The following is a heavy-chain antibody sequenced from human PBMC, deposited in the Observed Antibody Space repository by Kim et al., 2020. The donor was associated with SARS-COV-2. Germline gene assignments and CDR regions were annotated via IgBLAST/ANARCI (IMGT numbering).Heavy chain of an antibody. CDR1: GGSFSGYY. Sequence: SETLSLTCAVYGGSFSGYYWSWIRQPPGKGLEWIGEINHRGDTNYNPSLKIRVTISVDTAKNQIPLKMNSVTDADTAVDYCARGDPGYWGQGALVTVSS. J-gene: IGHJ4*02. V-gene: IGHV4-34*01. CDR3: ARGDPGY. CDR2: INHRGDT.